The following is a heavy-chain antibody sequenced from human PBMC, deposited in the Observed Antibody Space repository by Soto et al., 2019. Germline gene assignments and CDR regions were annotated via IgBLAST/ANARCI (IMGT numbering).Heavy chain of an antibody. D-gene: IGHD2-2*01. CDR3: ARARRDCSSSSCYLYYLDY. V-gene: IGHV3-64*07. J-gene: IGHJ4*02. CDR2: ITSNGGST. CDR1: GFTFTTYG. Sequence: EVQLVESGGGLVQPGGSLRLSCAASGFTFTTYGIHWVRQAPGKGLGFVSAITSNGGSTYYADSVKGRFTISRDNSKNTVYLQMGSLSVEDMGVYYCARARRDCSSSSCYLYYLDYWGQGTLVTVSS.